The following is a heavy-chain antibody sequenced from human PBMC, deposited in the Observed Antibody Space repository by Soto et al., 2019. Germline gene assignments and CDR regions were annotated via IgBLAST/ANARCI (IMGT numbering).Heavy chain of an antibody. CDR1: GFTFSSYG. CDR2: IWYDGSNK. D-gene: IGHD4-17*01. Sequence: PGGSLRLSCAASGFTFSSYGMRWVRQAPGKGLEWVAVIWYDGSNKYYADSVKGRFTISRDNSKNTLYLQMNSLRAEDTAVYYRARDFAPDYGDYFFDYWGQGTLVTVSS. V-gene: IGHV3-33*01. J-gene: IGHJ4*02. CDR3: ARDFAPDYGDYFFDY.